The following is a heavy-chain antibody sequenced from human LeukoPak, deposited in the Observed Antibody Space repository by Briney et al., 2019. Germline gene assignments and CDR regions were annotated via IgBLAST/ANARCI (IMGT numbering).Heavy chain of an antibody. Sequence: PGRSLRLSSAASGFTFSSYAMHWDRQAPGKGLEWVAVISYDGSNKYYADSVKGRFTISRDNSKNTLYLQMNSLRAEDTAVYYCASITMVRGVIRLVDDYWGQGTLVTVSS. V-gene: IGHV3-30*04. CDR3: ASITMVRGVIRLVDDY. CDR1: GFTFSSYA. D-gene: IGHD3-10*01. CDR2: ISYDGSNK. J-gene: IGHJ4*02.